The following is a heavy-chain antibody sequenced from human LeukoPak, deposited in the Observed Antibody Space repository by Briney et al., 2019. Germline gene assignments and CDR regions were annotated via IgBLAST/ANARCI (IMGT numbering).Heavy chain of an antibody. CDR2: INPNSGGT. CDR1: GYTFTGYY. J-gene: IGHJ4*02. Sequence: ASVKLSCKASGYTFTGYYMHWVRQAPGQGLEWMGWINPNSGGTNYAQKFQGRVTMTRDTSISTAYMELSRLRSDDTAVYYCARTYCSSTSCYEVDYWGQGTLVTVSS. V-gene: IGHV1-2*02. CDR3: ARTYCSSTSCYEVDY. D-gene: IGHD2-2*01.